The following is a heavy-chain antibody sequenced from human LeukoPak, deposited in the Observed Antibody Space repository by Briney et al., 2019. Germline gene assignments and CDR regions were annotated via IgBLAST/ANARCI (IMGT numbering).Heavy chain of an antibody. D-gene: IGHD4-17*01. CDR3: ARGSRDGDYTT. V-gene: IGHV1-8*03. Sequence: ASVKVSCKASGYTFTSYDINWVRQAPGQGLEWMGWMNPNSGNTGYAQKFQGRVTITRNTSISTAYMELSSLGSEDTAVYYCARGSRDGDYTTWGQGTLVTVSS. J-gene: IGHJ5*02. CDR1: GYTFTSYD. CDR2: MNPNSGNT.